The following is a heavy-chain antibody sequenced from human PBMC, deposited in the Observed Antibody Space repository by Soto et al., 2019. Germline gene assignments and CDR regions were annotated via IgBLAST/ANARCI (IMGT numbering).Heavy chain of an antibody. CDR2: IYYSGST. Sequence: PSETLSLTCTVSGGSISSGDYYWSWIRQPPGKGLEWIGYIYYSGSTYYNPSLKSRVTISVDTSKNQFSLNLSSVTPADTAVYYCARSSRGAAAGFDPWGQGTLVTVSS. CDR1: GGSISSGDYY. CDR3: ARSSRGAAAGFDP. J-gene: IGHJ5*02. V-gene: IGHV4-30-4*02. D-gene: IGHD6-13*01.